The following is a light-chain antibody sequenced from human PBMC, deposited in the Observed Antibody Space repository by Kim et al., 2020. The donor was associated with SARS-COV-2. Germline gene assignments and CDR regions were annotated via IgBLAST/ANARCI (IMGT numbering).Light chain of an antibody. V-gene: IGKV1-5*01. Sequence: ASVGDRVTIPCRASQSISTWLAWYQQKPGKAPKLLIYDASSLQSGVPSRFSGSGSGTEFTLTISSLQPDDSATYYCQQFNVYTWTFGQGTKVDIK. CDR3: QQFNVYTWT. CDR2: DAS. CDR1: QSISTW. J-gene: IGKJ1*01.